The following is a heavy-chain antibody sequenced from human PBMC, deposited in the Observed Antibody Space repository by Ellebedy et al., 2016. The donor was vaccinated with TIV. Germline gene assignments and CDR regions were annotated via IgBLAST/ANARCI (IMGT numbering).Heavy chain of an antibody. J-gene: IGHJ2*01. Sequence: GESLKISCRSTTNYXXGWARQMPGNRLEWMGFLNLGTSEIRYIPSFQGQVTISADKSISTVYLQWSSLKASDTAMYYCATNYDMLTASQTAGYFALWGRGTLVTVSS. V-gene: IGHV5-51*01. CDR2: LNLGTSEI. CDR3: ATNYDMLTASQTAGYFAL. D-gene: IGHD3-9*01. CDR1: TNYX.